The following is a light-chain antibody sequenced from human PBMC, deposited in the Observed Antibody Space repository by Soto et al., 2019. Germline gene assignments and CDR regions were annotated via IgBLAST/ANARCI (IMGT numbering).Light chain of an antibody. CDR3: QQFNSYSYT. CDR1: QGISSA. V-gene: IGKV1-13*02. J-gene: IGKJ2*01. CDR2: DAS. Sequence: AIQLTQSPSSLSASVGDRVTITCRASQGISSALAWYQQKPGKAPKLLIYDASGLESGVPSRFSGSGSGTDFTLTISSLQPEDFATYYCQQFNSYSYTFGQGTKLEIK.